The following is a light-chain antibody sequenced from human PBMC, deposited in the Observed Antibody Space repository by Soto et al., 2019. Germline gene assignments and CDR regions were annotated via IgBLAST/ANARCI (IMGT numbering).Light chain of an antibody. CDR1: QDIGTW. V-gene: IGKV1-5*03. CDR2: RAS. Sequence: DIPMTQSPSTLSASVGDRVTITCRASQDIGTWLAWYQQKPEKAPKVLIYRASHLESGVPSRFSASGSGTEISLTINSLQADDFATYYCQQYHIYSLTFGQGTQVEIK. J-gene: IGKJ1*01. CDR3: QQYHIYSLT.